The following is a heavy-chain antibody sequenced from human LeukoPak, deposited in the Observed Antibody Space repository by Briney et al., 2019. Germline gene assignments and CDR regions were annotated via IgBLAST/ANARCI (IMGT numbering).Heavy chain of an antibody. V-gene: IGHV4-59*01. CDR2: VHNSGTT. CDR1: GGSTSSYY. D-gene: IGHD1-14*01. Sequence: SETLSLTCTVSGGSTSSYYWSWIRQPPGKGLEWIGNVHNSGTTNYNLSLKSRVTILLDRAKNQFSLKLTSMTAADTAVYFCAVGPNHYYFDDWGQGTLVTVSS. J-gene: IGHJ4*02. CDR3: AVGPNHYYFDD.